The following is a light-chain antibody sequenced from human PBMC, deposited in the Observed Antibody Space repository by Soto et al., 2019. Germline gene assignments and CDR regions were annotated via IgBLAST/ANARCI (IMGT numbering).Light chain of an antibody. CDR3: QVWDSGSEHYV. Sequence: SYELTQPPSVSVAPGQTARITCGGNNIRTKSVHWYQQKPGQAPVLVVCDDSERPSGIPERFSGSNSGNTATLTISRVEAGDEADYFCQVWDSGSEHYVFGAGTKVTVL. V-gene: IGLV3-21*02. J-gene: IGLJ1*01. CDR1: NIRTKS. CDR2: DDS.